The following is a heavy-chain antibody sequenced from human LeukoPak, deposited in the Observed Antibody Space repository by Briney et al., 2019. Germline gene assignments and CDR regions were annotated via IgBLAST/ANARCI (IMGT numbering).Heavy chain of an antibody. Sequence: ASVKVSCKTSGYTFSDFDISWVRQAPGQGLEWLGWVSIYNRNTNSAQKFLGRLTMTTDTSTSTAYMELSGLRSDDTAVYYCAQESRLLWFGELPIDYWGQGTLVTVSS. V-gene: IGHV1-18*01. CDR1: GYTFSDFD. CDR3: AQESRLLWFGELPIDY. CDR2: VSIYNRNT. D-gene: IGHD3-10*01. J-gene: IGHJ4*02.